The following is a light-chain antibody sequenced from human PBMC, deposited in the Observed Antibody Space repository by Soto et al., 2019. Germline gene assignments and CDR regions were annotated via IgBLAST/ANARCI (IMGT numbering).Light chain of an antibody. CDR1: SSNIGAGSD. CDR2: GNN. V-gene: IGLV1-40*01. Sequence: QSVLTQPPSVSGAPGQRVTISCTGSSSNIGAGSDVHWYQQLPGTAPKLLIYGNNNRPSGVPDRFSGSKSDTSASLAITGLQAEDEADYYCQSYDSSLSGYVFGPRTKVTVL. J-gene: IGLJ1*01. CDR3: QSYDSSLSGYV.